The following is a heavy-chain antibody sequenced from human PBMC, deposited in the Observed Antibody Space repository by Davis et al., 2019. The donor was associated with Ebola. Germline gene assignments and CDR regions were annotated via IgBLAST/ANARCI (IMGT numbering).Heavy chain of an antibody. CDR2: ISYDGSNK. D-gene: IGHD1-26*01. Sequence: GESLKISCAASGFTFSSYGMHWVRQAPGEGLEWVAVISYDGSNKYYADSVKGRFTISRDNSKNTLYLQMNSLRAEDTAVYYCAKDDYHSGSPFDYWGQGTLVTVSS. J-gene: IGHJ4*02. CDR3: AKDDYHSGSPFDY. V-gene: IGHV3-30*18. CDR1: GFTFSSYG.